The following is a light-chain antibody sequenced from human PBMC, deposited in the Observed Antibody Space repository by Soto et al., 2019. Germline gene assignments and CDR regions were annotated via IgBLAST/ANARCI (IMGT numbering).Light chain of an antibody. J-gene: IGLJ1*01. CDR3: SSYTSTSTGV. V-gene: IGLV2-14*01. CDR1: SSDVGAYDY. Sequence: QSALTQPASVSGSPGQSITISRTGASSDVGAYDYVSWYQQHPGKAPKLMIFDVSNRPSGVSNRFSGSKSGNTASLTISGLQAEDEADYYCSSYTSTSTGVFGTGTKVTVL. CDR2: DVS.